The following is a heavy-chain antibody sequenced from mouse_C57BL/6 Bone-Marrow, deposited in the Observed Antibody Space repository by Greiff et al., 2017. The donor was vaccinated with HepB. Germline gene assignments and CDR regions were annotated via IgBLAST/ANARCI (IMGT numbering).Heavy chain of an antibody. Sequence: VQLQQSGAELVRPGTSVKVSCKASGYAFTNYLIEWVKQRTGQGLEWIGVINPGSGGTNYNEKFKGKATLTADKSSSTAYMQLSSLTSEDSAVYFCAGPFDYWGQGTTLTVSS. V-gene: IGHV1-54*01. CDR3: AGPFDY. CDR2: INPGSGGT. CDR1: GYAFTNYL. J-gene: IGHJ2*01.